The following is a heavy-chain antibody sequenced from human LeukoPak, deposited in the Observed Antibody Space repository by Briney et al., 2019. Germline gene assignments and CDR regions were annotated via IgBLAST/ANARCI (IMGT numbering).Heavy chain of an antibody. V-gene: IGHV4-4*07. D-gene: IGHD2-8*01. CDR3: AREECTNGVCYSFDY. J-gene: IGHJ4*02. CDR2: IYTSGST. CDR1: VGSLSSYT. Sequence: SETLSLTCTVSVGSLSSYTWSWVRQPPGKGLEWIWRIYTSGSTNYNPSLKSRVTMSVDTSKNQFSLKLSSVTAADTAVYYCAREECTNGVCYSFDYWGQGTLVTVSS.